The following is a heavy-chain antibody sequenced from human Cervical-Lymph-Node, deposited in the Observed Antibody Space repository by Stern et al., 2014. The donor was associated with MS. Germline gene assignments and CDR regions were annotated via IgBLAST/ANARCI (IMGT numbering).Heavy chain of an antibody. J-gene: IGHJ4*02. V-gene: IGHV7-4-1*02. CDR1: GYTLTNYP. D-gene: IGHD5-18*01. CDR2: INTNTGNS. CDR3: ARDFVDTAMITRSDYLDC. Sequence: QVQLVQSGSEFKKPGASVKVSCKASGYTLTNYPINWVRQAPGQGLEWMGWINTNTGNSTYAQDFTGRFVFSLDTSVSTAYLQISNLKAEDTAVYYCARDFVDTAMITRSDYLDCWGQGTLVTVSS.